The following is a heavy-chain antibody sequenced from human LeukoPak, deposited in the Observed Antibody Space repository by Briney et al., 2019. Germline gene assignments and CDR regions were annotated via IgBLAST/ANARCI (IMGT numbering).Heavy chain of an antibody. CDR2: ISGSGGST. J-gene: IGHJ3*02. D-gene: IGHD2-8*01. CDR3: AKGAGPGYIVLMVYATFDAFDI. V-gene: IGHV3-23*01. CDR1: GFTFSSYA. Sequence: GGSLRLSCAASGFTFSSYAMSWVRQAPGKGLEWVSAISGSGGSTYYADSVKGRFTISRDNSKNTLYLQMNSLRAEDTAVYYCAKGAGPGYIVLMVYATFDAFDIWGQGTMVTVSS.